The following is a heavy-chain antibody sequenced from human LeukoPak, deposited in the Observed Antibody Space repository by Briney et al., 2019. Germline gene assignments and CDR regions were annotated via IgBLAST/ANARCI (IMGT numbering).Heavy chain of an antibody. D-gene: IGHD1-1*01. CDR2: IYTGGST. Sequence: GGSLRLSCAASGFTFSSNYMTWVRQAPGKGLEWVSFIYTGGSTYYADSVKGRFTISRDNSKNTLYLQMSSLRVEDTAVYYCARLTPYKRNDWGSNIWGQGTVVTVSS. V-gene: IGHV3-53*01. CDR3: ARLTPYKRNDWGSNI. CDR1: GFTFSSNY. J-gene: IGHJ3*02.